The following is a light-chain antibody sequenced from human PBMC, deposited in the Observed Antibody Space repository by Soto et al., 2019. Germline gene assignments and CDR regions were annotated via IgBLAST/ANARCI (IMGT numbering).Light chain of an antibody. CDR2: AAS. CDR3: QQSYSSPPT. J-gene: IGKJ1*01. Sequence: DIQMTQSPSSLSASVGDRVTITCRASQSISNHLNWYQQKPGKAPKLLIFAASSLQSGVPSRFSGSRSGTDFTLTISSLQPEDFATYYCQQSYSSPPTFGQGTKVEIK. CDR1: QSISNH. V-gene: IGKV1-39*01.